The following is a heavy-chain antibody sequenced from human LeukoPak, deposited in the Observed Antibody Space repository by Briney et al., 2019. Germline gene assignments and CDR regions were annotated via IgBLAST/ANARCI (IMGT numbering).Heavy chain of an antibody. CDR2: ISYDGSNK. V-gene: IGHV3-30*04. Sequence: PGRSLRLSCAASGFTFSSYAIHWVRQAPGKGLEWVAVISYDGSNKYYADSVKGRFTISRDNSKNTLYLQMNSLRAEDTAVYYCAKDLIGRTLYYYYGMGVWGQGTTVTVSS. J-gene: IGHJ6*02. CDR1: GFTFSSYA. D-gene: IGHD3-16*02. CDR3: AKDLIGRTLYYYYGMGV.